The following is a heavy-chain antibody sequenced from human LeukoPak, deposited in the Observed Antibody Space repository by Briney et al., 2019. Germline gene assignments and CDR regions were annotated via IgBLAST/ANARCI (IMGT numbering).Heavy chain of an antibody. CDR3: AREILAPGKTHDY. CDR1: GFTFSNYW. J-gene: IGHJ4*02. V-gene: IGHV3-74*01. CDR2: INDDGSAT. Sequence: GGSLRLSCAASGFTFSNYWMHWVRQVPGKGLVWVSRINDDGSATFYADSVKGRFTISRDNAKNTLCLQMSSLRAEDTAVYFCAREILAPGKTHDYWGQGTLVTVSS.